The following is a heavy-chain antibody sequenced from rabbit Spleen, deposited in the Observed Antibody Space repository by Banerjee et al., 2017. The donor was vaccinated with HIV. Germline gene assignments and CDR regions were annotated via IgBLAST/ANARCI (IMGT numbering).Heavy chain of an antibody. J-gene: IGHJ6*01. V-gene: IGHV1S45*01. D-gene: IGHD8-1*01. CDR2: IAGSSSGFT. CDR1: GFSFTSNDY. CDR3: ARDTGSSFSSYGMDL. Sequence: QEQLKETGGGLVQPGGSLTLSCKASGFSFTSNDYICWVRQAPGKGLEWISCIAGSSSGFTYSATWAKGRFTVSKTSSTTVTLQMTSLTVADTATYFCARDTGSSFSSYGMDLWGPGTLVTVS.